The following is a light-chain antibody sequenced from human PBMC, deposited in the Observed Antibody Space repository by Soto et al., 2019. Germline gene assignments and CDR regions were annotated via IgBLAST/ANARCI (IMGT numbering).Light chain of an antibody. V-gene: IGKV3-20*01. CDR3: QQYGSSPPLT. J-gene: IGKJ4*01. CDR2: GAS. CDR1: QSVSSSH. Sequence: EIVLTQSPGTLSLSPGERATLSCRASQSVSSSHLAWYQQKPGQAPRLLIYGASSRATGIPDRFSGSGSGTDFTLTISRLEPEDFVVYYCQQYGSSPPLTFGGGTKVVIK.